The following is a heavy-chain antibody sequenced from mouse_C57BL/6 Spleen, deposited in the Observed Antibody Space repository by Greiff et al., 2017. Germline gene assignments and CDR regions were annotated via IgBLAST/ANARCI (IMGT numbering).Heavy chain of an antibody. CDR1: GYSITSGYY. D-gene: IGHD1-1*01. CDR3: ARDGYGSSYAMDY. Sequence: EVKLQESGPGLVKPSQSLSLTCSVTGYSITSGYYWNWIRQFPGNKLEWMGYISYDGSNNYNPSLKNRISITRDTSKNQFFLKLNSVTTEDTATYYCARDGYGSSYAMDYWGQGTSVTVSS. CDR2: ISYDGSN. J-gene: IGHJ4*01. V-gene: IGHV3-6*01.